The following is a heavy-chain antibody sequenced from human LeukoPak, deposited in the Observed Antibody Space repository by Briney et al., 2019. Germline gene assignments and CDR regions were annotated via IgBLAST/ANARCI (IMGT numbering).Heavy chain of an antibody. J-gene: IGHJ4*02. CDR2: IYYRGNT. D-gene: IGHD1/OR15-1a*01. CDR3: TRDWEHGTQDS. V-gene: IGHV4-39*07. Sequence: SETLSLTCTVSGGSFTDYYWGWIRQPPGKGLEWIGSIYYRGNTFYNPSLKNRVSISIDTSKGRFFLNLNSVTAADTAVYFCTRDWEHGTQDSWGQGTLVTVS. CDR1: GGSFTDYY.